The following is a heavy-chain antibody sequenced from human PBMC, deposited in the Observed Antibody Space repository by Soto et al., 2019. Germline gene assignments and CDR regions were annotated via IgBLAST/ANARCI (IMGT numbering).Heavy chain of an antibody. CDR3: ARVRSSSSNWFDP. D-gene: IGHD6-6*01. V-gene: IGHV4-59*01. Sequence: NPSETLSLTCTVSGGSISGYYWSWIRQPPGKGLEWIGYIYYSGSTNYNPSLKSRVTISVDTSKNQFSLKLSSVTAADTAVYYCARVRSSSSNWFDPWGQGTLVTVSS. CDR2: IYYSGST. CDR1: GGSISGYY. J-gene: IGHJ5*02.